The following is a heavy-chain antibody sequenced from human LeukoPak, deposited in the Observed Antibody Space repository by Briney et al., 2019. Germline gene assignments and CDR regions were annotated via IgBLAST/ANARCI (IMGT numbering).Heavy chain of an antibody. CDR3: AKAGGYSYGSIDY. CDR2: ISYDGSNK. D-gene: IGHD5-18*01. V-gene: IGHV3-30*18. Sequence: QPGRSLRLSCAASGFTFSSYGMHWVRQAPGKGLEWVAVISYDGSNKYYADSVKGRFTISRDNSKNTLYLQMNSLRAEDTAVYYCAKAGGYSYGSIDYWGQGTLVPVSS. CDR1: GFTFSSYG. J-gene: IGHJ4*02.